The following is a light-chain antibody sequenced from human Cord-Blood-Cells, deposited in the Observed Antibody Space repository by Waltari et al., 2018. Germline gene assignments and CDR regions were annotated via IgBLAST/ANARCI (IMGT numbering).Light chain of an antibody. CDR2: GAP. CDR1: QSVSSSY. CDR3: QQYGSSSIT. V-gene: IGKV3-20*01. Sequence: EIVLTQSPGTLSLSPGERVTLSCSASQSVSSSYLAWYQQQPGQAPRLLSYGAPSRATGNPDRLSGSGSGTDFTLTISRLEPEDFAVYYCQQYGSSSITFGQGTRLEIK. J-gene: IGKJ5*01.